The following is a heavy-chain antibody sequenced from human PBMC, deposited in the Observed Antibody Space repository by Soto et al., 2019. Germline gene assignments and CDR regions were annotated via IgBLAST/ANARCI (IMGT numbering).Heavy chain of an antibody. D-gene: IGHD1-1*01. Sequence: VELVQSGAEVRAPGSSVKVSCKASGGTLNTYTVTWVRQAPGHGLEWMAGIIPVYDSPYYAQNLLGRVTVTADRQTDTAYMVLSRLRPAGTATYYCGGDSALVTTAPLRHWGQGTLVTVSS. J-gene: IGHJ4*02. CDR3: GGDSALVTTAPLRH. CDR2: IIPVYDSP. CDR1: GGTLNTYT. V-gene: IGHV1-69*06.